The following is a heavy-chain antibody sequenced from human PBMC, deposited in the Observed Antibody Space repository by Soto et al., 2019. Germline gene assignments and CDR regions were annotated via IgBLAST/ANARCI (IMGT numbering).Heavy chain of an antibody. Sequence: QVQLVQSGAEVKKPGASVKVSCKASGYTFTSYGITWVRQAPGQGLEWMGWISAYNGNTNYAQKLQGRVTMTTDTSTSTAYMELRSLRSDDTAVYYCARAFAYGSGSPPIPFDYWGQGTLVTVSS. CDR1: GYTFTSYG. V-gene: IGHV1-18*04. CDR3: ARAFAYGSGSPPIPFDY. D-gene: IGHD3-10*01. CDR2: ISAYNGNT. J-gene: IGHJ4*02.